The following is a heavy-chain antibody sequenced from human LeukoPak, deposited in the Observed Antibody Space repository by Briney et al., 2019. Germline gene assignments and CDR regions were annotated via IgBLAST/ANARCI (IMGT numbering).Heavy chain of an antibody. CDR3: XKASGRVYYYYMDV. CDR1: GFTFDDYA. CDR2: ISWNSGSI. Sequence: GGSLRLSCAASGFTFDDYAMHWVRQAPGKGLEWVSGISWNSGSIGYADSVKGRFTISRDNAKNSLYLQMNSLRAEDMALYYCXKASGRVYYYYMDVWGKGTTVTVSS. J-gene: IGHJ6*03. V-gene: IGHV3-9*03. D-gene: IGHD3-10*01.